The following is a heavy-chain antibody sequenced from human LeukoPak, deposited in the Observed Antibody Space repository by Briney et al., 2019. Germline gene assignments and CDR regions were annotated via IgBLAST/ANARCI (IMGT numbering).Heavy chain of an antibody. CDR2: INHNGNT. D-gene: IGHD6-13*01. Sequence: SETLSLTCTVYGVSFSGYYWSWIRQPPGKGLEWIGEINHNGNTNYNPSLKSRVTISVDTSKNQFSLKLSSVTAADTAVYYCARTTEAHSWRTRYYDYYMDVWGKGTTVTVSS. CDR3: ARTTEAHSWRTRYYDYYMDV. J-gene: IGHJ6*03. V-gene: IGHV4-34*01. CDR1: GVSFSGYY.